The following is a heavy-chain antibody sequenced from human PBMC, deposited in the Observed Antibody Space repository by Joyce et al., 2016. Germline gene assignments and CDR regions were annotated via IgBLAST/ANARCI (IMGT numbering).Heavy chain of an antibody. CDR3: ARWVLRGPIDAFDV. CDR1: GYTLSTYG. J-gene: IGHJ3*01. D-gene: IGHD3-10*01. CDR2: ISPYNGKT. V-gene: IGHV1-18*04. Sequence: QVQLVQSGPEVKKPGASVKVSCKASGYTLSTYGITWVRQAPGQGLEWMGWISPYNGKTNYAQSLQGRVIMTTDTSTNTASMELRSVRSDDTAIYYCARWVLRGPIDAFDVWGQGAMVTVSS.